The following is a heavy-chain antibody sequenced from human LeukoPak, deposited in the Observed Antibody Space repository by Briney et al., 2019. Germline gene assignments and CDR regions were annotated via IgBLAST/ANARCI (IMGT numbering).Heavy chain of an antibody. CDR2: IIPIFGTA. CDR3: ASNYDSSGYYTPLGY. CDR1: GGTFSSYA. Sequence: GASVKVSCKASGGTFSSYAISWVRQAPGQGLEWMGGIIPIFGTANYAQKFQGRVTITADKSTSTAYMELSSLRSEDTAVYYCASNYDSSGYYTPLGYWGQGTLVTVSS. D-gene: IGHD3-22*01. J-gene: IGHJ4*02. V-gene: IGHV1-69*06.